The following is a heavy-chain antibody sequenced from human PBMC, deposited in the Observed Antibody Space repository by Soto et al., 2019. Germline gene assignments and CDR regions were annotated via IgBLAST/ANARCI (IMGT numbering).Heavy chain of an antibody. J-gene: IGHJ3*02. CDR1: GFTFSDHF. CDR2: IRNKARSYTT. V-gene: IGHV3-72*01. D-gene: IGHD2-21*02. Sequence: GGSLRLSCAASGFTFSDHFMEWVRQAPGKGLEWVGRIRNKARSYTTDYAASVRGRFTISRDDSKNSLYLQMNSLKAEDTAVYYCARLLAYCGGDCHSFAFDIWGQGTLVTVSS. CDR3: ARLLAYCGGDCHSFAFDI.